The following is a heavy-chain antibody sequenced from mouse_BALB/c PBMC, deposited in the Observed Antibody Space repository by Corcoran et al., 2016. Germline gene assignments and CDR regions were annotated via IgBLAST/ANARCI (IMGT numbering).Heavy chain of an antibody. CDR3: AREPRAIDY. CDR2: INTYTGEP. Sequence: QIQLVQSGPELKKPGETVKISCKASGYTFTNYGMNWVKQAPGKGLKWMGWINTYTGEPTYADGFKVRFAFSLETSASTAYLQINNLKNEDTATDFCAREPRAIDYWGQGTSVTVSS. V-gene: IGHV9-3-1*01. CDR1: GYTFTNYG. J-gene: IGHJ4*01.